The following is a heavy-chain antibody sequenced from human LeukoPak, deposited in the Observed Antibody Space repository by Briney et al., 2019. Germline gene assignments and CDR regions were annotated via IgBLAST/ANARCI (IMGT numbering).Heavy chain of an antibody. CDR1: GLTFSTFA. D-gene: IGHD5-18*01. Sequence: PGGSLRLSCAASGLTFSTFAMLWVRQPRGQGLEWVSSIFPSGGEIHYADSVRGRFAISRDNSKSTLSLQMNSLRAEDTAIYYCVTYRQVMLPFEAWGQGTLVTVSS. CDR3: VTYRQVMLPFEA. CDR2: IFPSGGEI. J-gene: IGHJ5*02. V-gene: IGHV3-23*01.